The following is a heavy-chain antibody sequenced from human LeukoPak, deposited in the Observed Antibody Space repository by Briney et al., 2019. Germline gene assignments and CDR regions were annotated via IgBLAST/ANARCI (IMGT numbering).Heavy chain of an antibody. CDR3: ASYCSSTSCYGRGFQH. CDR1: GFTFSSYW. CDR2: IKQDGSEK. D-gene: IGHD2-2*01. Sequence: GGSLRLSCAASGFTFSSYWMSWVRQAPGEGLGWVANIKQDGSEKYYVDSVKGRFTISRDNAKNSLYLQMNSLRAEDTAVYYCASYCSSTSCYGRGFQHWGQGTLVTVSS. V-gene: IGHV3-7*01. J-gene: IGHJ1*01.